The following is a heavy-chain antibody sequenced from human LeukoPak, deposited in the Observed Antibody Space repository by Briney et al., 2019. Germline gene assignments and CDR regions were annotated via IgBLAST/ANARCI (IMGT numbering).Heavy chain of an antibody. CDR2: ISASGGTT. D-gene: IGHD3-3*01. Sequence: GGSLRLSCAASGFTFSSYAMSWVRQAPGKGLEWVSAISASGGTTYYADSVKGRFTISRDNSKNTLYLQMNSLRAEDTAVYYCASPSSRFLEWLMDFDYWGQGTLVTVSS. J-gene: IGHJ4*02. CDR1: GFTFSSYA. V-gene: IGHV3-23*01. CDR3: ASPSSRFLEWLMDFDY.